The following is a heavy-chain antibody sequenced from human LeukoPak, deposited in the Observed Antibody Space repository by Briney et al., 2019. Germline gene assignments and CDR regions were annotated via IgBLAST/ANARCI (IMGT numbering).Heavy chain of an antibody. J-gene: IGHJ4*02. CDR1: GFTFSSYE. D-gene: IGHD2-2*01. V-gene: IGHV3-48*03. CDR2: ISSSGSTI. CDR3: ATSYRILPAASLDY. Sequence: GGSLRLSCAASGFTFSSYEMNWVRQAPGKGLEWVSYISSSGSTIYYADSVKGRFIISRDNAKTSLYLQMTSLRAEDTAVYYCATSYRILPAASLDYWGQGALVTVSS.